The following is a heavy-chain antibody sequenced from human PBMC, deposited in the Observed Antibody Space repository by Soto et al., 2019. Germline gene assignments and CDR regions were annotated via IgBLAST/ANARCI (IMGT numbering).Heavy chain of an antibody. CDR1: GGSISSYY. Sequence: SETLCLTCTVSGGSISSYYWSWIRQPPGKGLEWIGYIYYSGSTNYNPSLKSRVTISVDTSKNQFSLKLSSVTAADTAVYYCARYGTYGATSFDYWGQGTLVTVSS. D-gene: IGHD4-17*01. CDR2: IYYSGST. CDR3: ARYGTYGATSFDY. J-gene: IGHJ4*02. V-gene: IGHV4-59*01.